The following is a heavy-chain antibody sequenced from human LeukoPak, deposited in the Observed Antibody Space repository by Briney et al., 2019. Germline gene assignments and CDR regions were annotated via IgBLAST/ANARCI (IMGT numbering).Heavy chain of an antibody. V-gene: IGHV4-59*12. J-gene: IGHJ5*02. CDR3: AREAPTYYDFWSGYMGWFDP. CDR1: GGSISSYY. D-gene: IGHD3-3*01. CDR2: IYYSGST. Sequence: SETLSLTCTVSGGSISSYYWSWIRQPPGKGLEWIGYIYYSGSTNYNPSLKSRVTMSVDTSKNQFSLKLSSVTAADTAVYYCAREAPTYYDFWSGYMGWFDPWGQGTLVTVSS.